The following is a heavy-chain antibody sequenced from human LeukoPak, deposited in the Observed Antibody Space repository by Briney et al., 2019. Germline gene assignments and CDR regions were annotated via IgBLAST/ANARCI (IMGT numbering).Heavy chain of an antibody. CDR3: ARDGGGPSTTTALDI. J-gene: IGHJ3*02. CDR1: GGSISSGDYY. V-gene: IGHV4-30-4*08. Sequence: SETLSLTCTVSGGSISSGDYYWSWIRQPPGKGLEWIGYIYYSGSTYYNPSLKSRVTISVDTSKNQFSLKLSSVTAADTAVYYCARDGGGPSTTTALDIWGQGTMVTVSS. D-gene: IGHD4-23*01. CDR2: IYYSGST.